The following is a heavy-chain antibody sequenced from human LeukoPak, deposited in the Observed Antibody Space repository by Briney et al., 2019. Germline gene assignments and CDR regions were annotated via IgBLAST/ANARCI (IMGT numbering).Heavy chain of an antibody. D-gene: IGHD3-10*01. CDR3: ARGVGYYGSGSKRFDY. Sequence: SETLSLTCAVYGGSYSGYYWSWIRQPPGKGLEWIGEINHSGSTNYNPSLKSRVTISVDTSKNQFSLKLSSVTAADTAVYYCARGVGYYGSGSKRFDYWAREPWSPSPQ. J-gene: IGHJ4*02. V-gene: IGHV4-34*01. CDR1: GGSYSGYY. CDR2: INHSGST.